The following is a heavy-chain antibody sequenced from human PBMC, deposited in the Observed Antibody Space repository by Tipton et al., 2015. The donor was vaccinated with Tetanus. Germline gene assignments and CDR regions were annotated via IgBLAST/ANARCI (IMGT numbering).Heavy chain of an antibody. CDR3: ARGSRFWFDY. V-gene: IGHV4-39*01. Sequence: TLSLTCTVSGASSTSGDYYWAWIRQPPGKGPEWIGSIYYTGSTYYNPSLKSRVTISEDTSKNQFSLKLSSVIAADTAMYYCARGSRFWFDYWGQGTLVTVSS. CDR2: IYYTGST. J-gene: IGHJ4*02. CDR1: GASSTSGDYY.